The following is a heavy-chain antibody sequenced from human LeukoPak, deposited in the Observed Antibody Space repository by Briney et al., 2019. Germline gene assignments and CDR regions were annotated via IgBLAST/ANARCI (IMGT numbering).Heavy chain of an antibody. D-gene: IGHD1-1*01. CDR1: GFTFSSYG. V-gene: IGHV3-30*02. CDR2: IRYDGSNK. Sequence: GGSLRLSCAASGFTFSSYGMHWVRQAPGKGLEWVAFIRYDGSNKYYADSVKGRFTISRDNSKNTLYLQMNSLRAEDTAVYYCAKLHTTGTPNGDYWGQGTLVAVSS. CDR3: AKLHTTGTPNGDY. J-gene: IGHJ4*02.